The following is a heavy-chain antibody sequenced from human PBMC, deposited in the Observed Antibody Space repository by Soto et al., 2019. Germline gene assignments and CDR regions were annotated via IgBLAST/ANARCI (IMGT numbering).Heavy chain of an antibody. CDR3: ARSQNDYGDYGAFDI. V-gene: IGHV5-51*01. Sequence: GESLKISCNGSGYSFTSYWIGWVRQMPGKGLEWMGIIYPGDSDTRYSPSFQGQVTISADKSISTAYLQWSSLKASDTAMYYCARSQNDYGDYGAFDIWGQGTMVTVSS. D-gene: IGHD4-17*01. J-gene: IGHJ3*02. CDR2: IYPGDSDT. CDR1: GYSFTSYW.